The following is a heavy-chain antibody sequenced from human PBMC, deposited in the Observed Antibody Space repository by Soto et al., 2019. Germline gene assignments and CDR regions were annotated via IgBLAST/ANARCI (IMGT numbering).Heavy chain of an antibody. D-gene: IGHD3-10*01. CDR2: ISAYNGNT. CDR1: GYTFTSYG. Sequence: ASVKVACKASGYTFTSYGISWVRQAPGQGLEWMGWISAYNGNTNYAQKLQGRVTMTTDTSTSTAYMELRSLRSDDTAVYYCARVSGITMVRGVRDAFDIWGQGTMVTV. J-gene: IGHJ3*02. V-gene: IGHV1-18*01. CDR3: ARVSGITMVRGVRDAFDI.